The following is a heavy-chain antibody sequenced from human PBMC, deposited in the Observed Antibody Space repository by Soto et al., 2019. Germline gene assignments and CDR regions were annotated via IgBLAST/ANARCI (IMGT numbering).Heavy chain of an antibody. V-gene: IGHV1-69*06. Sequence: GASVKVSCKASGGTFSSYAISWVRQAPGQGLEWMGGIIPIFGTANYAQKFQGRVTITADKSTSTAYMELGSLRSEDTAVYYCARAFSYYHDSSGYPFDYWGQGTLVTVS. D-gene: IGHD3-22*01. J-gene: IGHJ4*02. CDR3: ARAFSYYHDSSGYPFDY. CDR1: GGTFSSYA. CDR2: IIPIFGTA.